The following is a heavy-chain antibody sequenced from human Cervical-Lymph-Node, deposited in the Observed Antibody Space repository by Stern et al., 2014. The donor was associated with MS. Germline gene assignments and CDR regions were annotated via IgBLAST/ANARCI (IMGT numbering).Heavy chain of an antibody. Sequence: QVQLQESGPGLVKPSQTLSLPCTVSGGSISSGGYYWSWIRQHPGKGLECIGYIYYSGSTYYNPSLKSLVTMSLDTSKNQFSLKLSSVTAADTAVYYCARYDATVTSYYFDSWGQGTLVTVSS. D-gene: IGHD4-17*01. J-gene: IGHJ4*02. CDR3: ARYDATVTSYYFDS. CDR1: GGSISSGGYY. V-gene: IGHV4-31*01. CDR2: IYYSGST.